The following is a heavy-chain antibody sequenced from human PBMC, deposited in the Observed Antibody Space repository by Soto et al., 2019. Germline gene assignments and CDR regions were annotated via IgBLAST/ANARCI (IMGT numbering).Heavy chain of an antibody. D-gene: IGHD2-2*01. CDR2: IYSGGET. CDR1: GFTVSISY. CDR3: ANRKFCPSTTCFDF. J-gene: IGHJ4*02. V-gene: IGHV3-66*01. Sequence: EVQLVESGGDLVQPGGSLRLSCAASGFTVSISYMSWVRQVPGKGLEWVSIIYSGGETYYADSVKGRFIISRDNSKNTLHLQMNSLRGEDTGVYYCANRKFCPSTTCFDFWGQGTLVTVSS.